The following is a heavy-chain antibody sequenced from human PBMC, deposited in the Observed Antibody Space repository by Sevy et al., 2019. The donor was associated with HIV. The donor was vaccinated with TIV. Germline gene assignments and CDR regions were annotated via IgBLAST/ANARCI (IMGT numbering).Heavy chain of an antibody. Sequence: GESLKISCAASGFTFSSYGMHWVRQAPGKGLEWVAVISYDGSNKYYADSVKGRFTISRDNSKNTLYLQMNSLRAEDTAVYYCAKSGGSLVGATDYWGQGTLVTVSS. V-gene: IGHV3-30*18. J-gene: IGHJ4*02. CDR2: ISYDGSNK. D-gene: IGHD1-26*01. CDR3: AKSGGSLVGATDY. CDR1: GFTFSSYG.